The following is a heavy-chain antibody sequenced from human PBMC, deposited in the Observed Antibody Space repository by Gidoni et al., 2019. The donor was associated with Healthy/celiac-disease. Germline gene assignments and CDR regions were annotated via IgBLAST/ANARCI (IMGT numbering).Heavy chain of an antibody. Sequence: QVQLQESGPGLVKPSETLSLTCTVSGGSISSYYWSWIRQPPGKGLEWIGYIYYSGSTNYNPSLKSRVTISVDTSKNQFSLKLSSVTAADTAVYYCARGRSFTNYGMDVWGQGTTVTVSS. V-gene: IGHV4-59*08. CDR1: GGSISSYY. CDR3: ARGRSFTNYGMDV. J-gene: IGHJ6*02. D-gene: IGHD1-26*01. CDR2: IYYSGST.